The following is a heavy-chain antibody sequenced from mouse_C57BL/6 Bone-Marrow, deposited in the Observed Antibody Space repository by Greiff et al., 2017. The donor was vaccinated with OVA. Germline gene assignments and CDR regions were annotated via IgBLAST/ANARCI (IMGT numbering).Heavy chain of an antibody. CDR3: ARFTTVVAPYYFDY. J-gene: IGHJ2*01. Sequence: EVKVVESGGDLVKPGGSLKLSCAASGFTFSSYGMSWVRQTPDKRLEWVATISSGGSYTYYPDSVKGRFTISRDNAKNTLYLQMSSLKSEDTAMYYCARFTTVVAPYYFDYWGQGTTLTVSS. CDR2: ISSGGSYT. D-gene: IGHD1-1*01. CDR1: GFTFSSYG. V-gene: IGHV5-6*01.